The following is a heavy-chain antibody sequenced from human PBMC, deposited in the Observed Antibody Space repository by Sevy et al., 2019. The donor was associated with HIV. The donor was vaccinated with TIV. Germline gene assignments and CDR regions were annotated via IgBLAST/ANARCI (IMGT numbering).Heavy chain of an antibody. J-gene: IGHJ5*02. Sequence: SETLSLTCTVSGGSISNYYWSWIRQPAGKGLEWIGRIYDSGTTNYNPSLKSRLTMSVDTSKNQLSLKLSSVTAADTAMYFCARDTYSHSGDWFDPWGQGTLVTVSS. CDR1: GGSISNYY. CDR3: ARDTYSHSGDWFDP. CDR2: IYDSGTT. D-gene: IGHD2-15*01. V-gene: IGHV4-4*07.